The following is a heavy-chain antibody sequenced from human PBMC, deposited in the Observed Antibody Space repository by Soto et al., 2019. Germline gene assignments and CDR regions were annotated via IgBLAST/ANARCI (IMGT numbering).Heavy chain of an antibody. CDR1: GYSFTSHW. CDR2: IYPSDSDT. J-gene: IGHJ4*02. CDR3: ARGSGYNFY. V-gene: IGHV5-51*01. D-gene: IGHD5-12*01. Sequence: GESLKISCKASGYSFTSHWIGWVRQMPGKGLEWMGIIYPSDSDTKYSPSFQGQVTISVDKSISTAYLQWSSLKASDTVMYYCARGSGYNFYWGQGNLVTVSS.